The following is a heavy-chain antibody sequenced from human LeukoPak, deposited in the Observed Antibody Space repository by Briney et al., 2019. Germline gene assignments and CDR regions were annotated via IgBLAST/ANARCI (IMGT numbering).Heavy chain of an antibody. CDR2: MNSNSGNT. CDR1: GYTFTSYD. CDR3: ASEGYDYVWGSYRYGNY. V-gene: IGHV1-8*01. Sequence: ASVKVSCKASGYTFTSYDINWVRQATGQGLEWMGWMNSNSGNTGYAQKFQGRVTMTRNTSISTAYMELSSLRSEDTAVYYCASEGYDYVWGSYRYGNYWGQGTLVTVSS. D-gene: IGHD3-16*02. J-gene: IGHJ4*02.